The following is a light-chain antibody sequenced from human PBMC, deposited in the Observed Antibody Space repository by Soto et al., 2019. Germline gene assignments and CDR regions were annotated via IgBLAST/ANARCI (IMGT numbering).Light chain of an antibody. CDR2: AAS. V-gene: IGKV1-27*01. CDR1: QGISNY. J-gene: IGKJ1*01. CDR3: QKYNSAPRT. Sequence: DIQMTHSPSSLSASVGDRVTITCRASQGISNYLTWYQQKPGKVPKLLIYAASTLQSGVPSRFSGSGSGTDFTLTISSMQPEDVATYYCQKYNSAPRTFGQGTKVEIK.